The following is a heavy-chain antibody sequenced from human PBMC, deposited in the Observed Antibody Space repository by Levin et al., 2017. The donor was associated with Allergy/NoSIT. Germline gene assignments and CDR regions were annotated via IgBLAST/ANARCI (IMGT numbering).Heavy chain of an antibody. D-gene: IGHD6-19*01. CDR3: ARVLCTVYSSGWYATPNRQYYYYGMDV. Sequence: SQTLSLTCAVYGGSFSGYYWSWIRQPPGKGLEWIGEINHSGSTNYNPSLKSRVTISVDTSKNQFSLKLSSVTAADTAVYYCARVLCTVYSSGWYATPNRQYYYYGMDVWGQGTTVTVSS. J-gene: IGHJ6*02. CDR2: INHSGST. CDR1: GGSFSGYY. V-gene: IGHV4-34*01.